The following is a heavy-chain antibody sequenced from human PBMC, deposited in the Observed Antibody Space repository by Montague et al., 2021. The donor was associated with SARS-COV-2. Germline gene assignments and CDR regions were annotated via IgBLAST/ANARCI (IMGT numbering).Heavy chain of an antibody. Sequence: TLSLTCTVSGGSISSGSYYWNWIRQPAGKGLEWVGRIYTSGSTNYNPSLKSRVTISVDTSKNQFSLKLGSVTAAGTAVYYCARESLHLTGYYNDYFDYWGQGTLVTVSS. CDR3: ARESLHLTGYYNDYFDY. CDR1: GGSISSGSYY. CDR2: IYTSGST. V-gene: IGHV4-61*02. J-gene: IGHJ4*02. D-gene: IGHD3-9*01.